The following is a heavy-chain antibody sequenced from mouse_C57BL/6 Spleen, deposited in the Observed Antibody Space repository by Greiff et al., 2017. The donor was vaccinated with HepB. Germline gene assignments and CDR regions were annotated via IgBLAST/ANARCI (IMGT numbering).Heavy chain of an antibody. CDR3: ARWGTRFDY. J-gene: IGHJ2*01. Sequence: EVQLQQSGPELVKPGASVKISCKASGYSFTGYYMNWVKQSPEKSLEWIGEINPSTGGTTYNQKFKAKATLTVDKSSSTAYMQLKSLTSEDSAVYYCARWGTRFDYWGQGTTLTVSS. CDR2: INPSTGGT. V-gene: IGHV1-42*01. CDR1: GYSFTGYY. D-gene: IGHD2-14*01.